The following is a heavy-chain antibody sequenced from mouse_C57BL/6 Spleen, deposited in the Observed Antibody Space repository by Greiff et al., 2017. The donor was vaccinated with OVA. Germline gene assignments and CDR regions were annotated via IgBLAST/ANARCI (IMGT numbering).Heavy chain of an antibody. CDR3: SRGDYYGSDYAMDY. J-gene: IGHJ4*01. D-gene: IGHD1-1*01. Sequence: DVMLVESGGGLVKPGGSLKLSCAASGFTFSDYGMHWVRQAPEKGLEWVAYISSGSSTIYYADTVKGRFTISRDNAKNTLFLQMTSLRSEDTAMYYWSRGDYYGSDYAMDYWGQGTSVTVSA. V-gene: IGHV5-17*01. CDR2: ISSGSSTI. CDR1: GFTFSDYG.